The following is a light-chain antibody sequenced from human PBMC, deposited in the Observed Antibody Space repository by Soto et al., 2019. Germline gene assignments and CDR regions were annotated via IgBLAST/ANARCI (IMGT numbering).Light chain of an antibody. Sequence: DIQMTQSPSSVSASVGDRVTITCRASQDISDWLAWYQQKPGKAPKLLIYGASSLQSGVPSRFRGSGSGTDFTLTISSLQPEDFATYYCQQANTFLFTFGPGTKVDIK. CDR3: QQANTFLFT. CDR1: QDISDW. J-gene: IGKJ3*01. CDR2: GAS. V-gene: IGKV1D-12*01.